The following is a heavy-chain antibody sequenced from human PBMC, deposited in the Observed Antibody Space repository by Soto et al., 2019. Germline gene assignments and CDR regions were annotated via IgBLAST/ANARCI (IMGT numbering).Heavy chain of an antibody. CDR2: INPDTGGT. D-gene: IGHD6-13*01. J-gene: IGHJ4*02. CDR3: ARAXGRDXXSWYXGGYDS. Sequence: QVRLVQSGAEVKKSGASVKVSCKASGYTFNAYYIHWMRQAPGQGLEWMGWINPDTGGTDYAQKLQGWVSLTRDTSITTAYMELASLKIDDTAVYYCARAXGRDXXSWYXGGYDSWGQGTLVTVS. CDR1: GYTFNAYY. V-gene: IGHV1-2*04.